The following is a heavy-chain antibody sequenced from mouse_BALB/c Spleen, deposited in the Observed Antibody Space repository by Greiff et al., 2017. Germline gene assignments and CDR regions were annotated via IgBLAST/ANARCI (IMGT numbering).Heavy chain of an antibody. V-gene: IGHV2-9*02. CDR1: GFSLTSYG. J-gene: IGHJ4*01. CDR2: IWAGGST. D-gene: IGHD1-1*01. CDR3: ARIITTVTDAMDY. Sequence: QVQLQQSGPGLVAPSQSLSITCTVSGFSLTSYGVHWVRQPPGKGLEWLGVIWAGGSTNYNSALMSRLSISKDNSKSQVFLKMNSLQTDDTAMYYCARIITTVTDAMDYWGQGTSVTVSS.